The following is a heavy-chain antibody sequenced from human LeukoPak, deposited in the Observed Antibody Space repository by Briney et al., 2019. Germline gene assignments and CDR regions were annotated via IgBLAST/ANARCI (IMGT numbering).Heavy chain of an antibody. J-gene: IGHJ5*02. D-gene: IGHD6-19*01. Sequence: PSETLSLTCTVSGGSISSYYWSWIRHPQGKELEWFGYTFYSGSTNYNPSLKSRVTISVDTSKNQFSLKLSSVTAADTAVYYCARVLEDGSSGWFRLSWRFDPWGQGTLVTVSS. V-gene: IGHV4-59*01. CDR2: TFYSGST. CDR1: GGSISSYY. CDR3: ARVLEDGSSGWFRLSWRFDP.